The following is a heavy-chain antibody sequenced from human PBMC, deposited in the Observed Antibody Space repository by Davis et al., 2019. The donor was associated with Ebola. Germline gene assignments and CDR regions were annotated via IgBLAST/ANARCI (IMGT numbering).Heavy chain of an antibody. Sequence: SGPTLVKPTQSLMLTCTFSGFSVSTPGVGVAWIRQPPGKALEWLALIYWDDDKRYNPSLKSRLTITKDTSKNQVVLTMTNMDPVDTSTYYCAHGISGSGRFDPWGRGTLVTVSS. CDR2: IYWDDDK. CDR3: AHGISGSGRFDP. D-gene: IGHD6-19*01. CDR1: GFSVSTPGVG. V-gene: IGHV2-5*02. J-gene: IGHJ5*02.